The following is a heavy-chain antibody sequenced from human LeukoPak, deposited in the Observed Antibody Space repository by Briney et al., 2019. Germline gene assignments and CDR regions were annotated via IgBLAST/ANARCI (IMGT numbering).Heavy chain of an antibody. CDR2: IYYSGST. Sequence: SETLSLTCTVSGGSISSHYWSWIRQPPGKGLEWIGYIYYSGSTNYNPSLKSRVTISVDTSKNQFSLKLSSVTAADTAVYYCVRRVRFWSGYYSTPYYYYYMDVWGKGTTVTVSS. CDR1: GGSISSHY. D-gene: IGHD3-3*01. CDR3: VRRVRFWSGYYSTPYYYYYMDV. V-gene: IGHV4-59*11. J-gene: IGHJ6*03.